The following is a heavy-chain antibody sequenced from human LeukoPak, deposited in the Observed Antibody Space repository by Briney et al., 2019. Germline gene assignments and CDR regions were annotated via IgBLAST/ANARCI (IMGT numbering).Heavy chain of an antibody. D-gene: IGHD6-6*01. CDR3: ARDPWGSSSF. V-gene: IGHV3-21*06. CDR2: ISSSSDYI. Sequence: PGGSLRLSRAAPGFTLSTYSMNRVRPAPGKGLAWVSSISSSSDYIHYADSLKGRFTISRDNAKNSLYLQMNSLRAEDTAVYYCARDPWGSSSFWGQGTLVTVSS. CDR1: GFTLSTYS. J-gene: IGHJ4*02.